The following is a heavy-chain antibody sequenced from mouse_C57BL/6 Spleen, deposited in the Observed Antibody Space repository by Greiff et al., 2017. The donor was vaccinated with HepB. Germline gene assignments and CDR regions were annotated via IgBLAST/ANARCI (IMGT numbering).Heavy chain of an antibody. Sequence: QVTLKECGAELVKPGASVKISCKASGYAFSSYWMNWVKQRPGKGLEWIGQIYPGDGDTNYNGKFKGKATLTADKSSSTAYMQLSSLTSEDSAVYFCARGGYDDGYYLFAYWGQGTLVTVSA. CDR3: ARGGYDDGYYLFAY. CDR2: IYPGDGDT. D-gene: IGHD2-3*01. J-gene: IGHJ3*01. CDR1: GYAFSSYW. V-gene: IGHV1-80*01.